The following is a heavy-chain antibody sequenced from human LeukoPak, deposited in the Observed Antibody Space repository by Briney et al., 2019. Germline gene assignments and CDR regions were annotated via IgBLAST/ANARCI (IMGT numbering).Heavy chain of an antibody. CDR1: GGSISSYY. D-gene: IGHD4-17*01. J-gene: IGHJ4*02. CDR3: ARDRGYGDYEYYFDY. V-gene: IGHV4-4*07. Sequence: PSETLSLTCTVSGGSISSYYWSCLRQPAGKGLEWIGRIYTSGSTNYNPSLKSRVTISVDKSKNQFSLKLSSLTAADTAVYYCARDRGYGDYEYYFDYWGQGTLVTVSS. CDR2: IYTSGST.